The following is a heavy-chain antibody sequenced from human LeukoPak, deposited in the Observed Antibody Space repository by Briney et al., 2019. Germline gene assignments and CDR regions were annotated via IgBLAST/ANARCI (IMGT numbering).Heavy chain of an antibody. V-gene: IGHV4-34*01. CDR1: GGSFSGYY. D-gene: IGHD3-10*01. CDR2: INHSGST. CDR3: ARGHYYYGSGSSAHDY. Sequence: SETLSLTCAVYGGSFSGYYWSWIRQPPGKGLEWIGEINHSGSTNYNPSLKGRVTISVDTSKNQFSLKLSSVTAADTAVYYCARGHYYYGSGSSAHDYWGQGTLVTVSS. J-gene: IGHJ4*02.